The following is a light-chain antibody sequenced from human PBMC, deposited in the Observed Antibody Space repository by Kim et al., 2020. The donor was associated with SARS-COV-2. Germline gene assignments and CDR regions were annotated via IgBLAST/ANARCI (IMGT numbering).Light chain of an antibody. CDR3: AAWGDSLIGRYV. CDR2: CNN. Sequence: QSVLTQPPSASGAPGQRVTISCSGSSSNIGSNPVNWYQQLPGTAPKLFIFCNNQRPSGVPDRFSGSKSCTSASLAITGLQSEDEADYYCAAWGDSLIGRYVFGGGTQLTVL. V-gene: IGLV1-44*01. CDR1: SSNIGSNP. J-gene: IGLJ2*01.